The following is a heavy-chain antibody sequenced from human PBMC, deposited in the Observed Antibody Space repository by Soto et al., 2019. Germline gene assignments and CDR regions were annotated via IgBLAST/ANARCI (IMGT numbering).Heavy chain of an antibody. CDR3: ARHYDSSGYYTLGY. J-gene: IGHJ4*02. D-gene: IGHD3-22*01. CDR1: GFTFRNFV. CDR2: ISYAGNNI. Sequence: PGGSLRLSCAASGFTFRNFVMDWVRQAPGKGLEWVAVISYAGNNIYYADSVKGRFTISRDNSGNTLYLEMSSLRGEDTAVYYCARHYDSSGYYTLGYWGQGALVTVSS. V-gene: IGHV3-30*03.